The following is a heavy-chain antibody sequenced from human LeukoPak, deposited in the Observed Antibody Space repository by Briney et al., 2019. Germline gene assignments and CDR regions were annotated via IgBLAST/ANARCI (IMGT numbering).Heavy chain of an antibody. D-gene: IGHD2-2*02. CDR2: VYYGGSP. CDR1: GGSITSDNFY. Sequence: SETLSLTCTVSGGSITSDNFYWGWIRQPPGTGLEWVGSVYYGGSPYYNPSLTSRVTMSVGTSENQFSLKLTSVTAADTAVYYCARVNDCSRASCFTSWFDPWGQGTLVTVSS. CDR3: ARVNDCSRASCFTSWFDP. V-gene: IGHV4-39*07. J-gene: IGHJ5*02.